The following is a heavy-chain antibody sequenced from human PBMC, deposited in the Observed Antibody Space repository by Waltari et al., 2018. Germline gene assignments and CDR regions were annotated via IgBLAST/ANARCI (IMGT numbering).Heavy chain of an antibody. CDR1: GCDFSTFW. D-gene: IGHD3-16*01. CDR2: INSDDVTT. Sequence: EVQLVESGGGLVQPGGSLRLSCAASGCDFSTFWMHWVRQAPGKGVVWVSRINSDDVTTSYADSVKGRFTISRDNGRNTVYLKMNDLRVDDTAVYYCTRGGSRGFDHWGQGTLVTVSS. J-gene: IGHJ4*02. CDR3: TRGGSRGFDH. V-gene: IGHV3-74*01.